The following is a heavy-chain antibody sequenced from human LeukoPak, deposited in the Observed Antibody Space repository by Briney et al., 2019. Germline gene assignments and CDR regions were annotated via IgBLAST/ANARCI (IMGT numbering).Heavy chain of an antibody. V-gene: IGHV3-23*01. J-gene: IGHJ4*02. CDR2: VSGNGHHT. CDR3: VKAVDSGGYNFERGANY. CDR1: GFTFTTYA. Sequence: GGSLGLSCAASGFTFTTYAMSWVRQASGKGLEWVSSVSGNGHHTYYADSVKGRFIISSDNPKNMVFLQMNSLRVEDTALYYCVKAVDSGGYNFERGANYWGQGTLVTVSS. D-gene: IGHD3-22*01.